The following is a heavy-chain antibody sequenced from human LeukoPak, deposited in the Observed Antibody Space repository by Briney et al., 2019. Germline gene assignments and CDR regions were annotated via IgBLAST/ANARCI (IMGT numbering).Heavy chain of an antibody. CDR3: ATNYPTNYYGMDV. CDR1: GGSFSGYY. D-gene: IGHD4/OR15-4a*01. V-gene: IGHV4-34*01. Sequence: SETLSLTCAVYGGSFSGYYWSWIRQPPGKGLEWIGEINHSGSTNYNPSLKSRVTISVDTSKNQFSLKLSSVTAADTAVYYCATNYPTNYYGMDVWGQGTTVTVSS. J-gene: IGHJ6*02. CDR2: INHSGST.